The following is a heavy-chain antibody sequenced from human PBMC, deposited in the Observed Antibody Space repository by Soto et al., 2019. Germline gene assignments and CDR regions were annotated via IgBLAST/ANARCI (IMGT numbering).Heavy chain of an antibody. D-gene: IGHD2-8*01. CDR1: GFTFSSYW. J-gene: IGHJ5*02. V-gene: IGHV3-7*01. Sequence: GGSLRLSCVVSGFTFSSYWMNWVRQAPGKGLEWVANIKQDGSEKYYVDSAKGRFTISRENAKNSVYLQMNSLRAGDTAVYYCARGRSNQYESSPPPKFDPWGRGTLVTVSS. CDR2: IKQDGSEK. CDR3: ARGRSNQYESSPPPKFDP.